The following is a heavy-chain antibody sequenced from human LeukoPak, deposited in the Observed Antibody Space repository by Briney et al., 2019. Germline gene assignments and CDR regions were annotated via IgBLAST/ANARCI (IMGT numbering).Heavy chain of an antibody. J-gene: IGHJ2*01. CDR2: IIPIFGTA. CDR3: ARDQHPTGWYFDL. Sequence: SVKVSCKASGGTFSSYAISWVRQAPGQGLEWMGWIIPIFGTANYAQNFQGRVTITADESTSTAYMELSSLRSEHTAVYYCARDQHPTGWYFDLWGRGTLVTVSS. CDR1: GGTFSSYA. V-gene: IGHV1-69*01. D-gene: IGHD2-8*02.